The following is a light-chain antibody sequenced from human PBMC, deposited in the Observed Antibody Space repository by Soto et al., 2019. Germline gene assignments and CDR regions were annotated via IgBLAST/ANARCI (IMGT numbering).Light chain of an antibody. J-gene: IGLJ2*01. CDR2: LEGSGSY. Sequence: QPVLTQSSSASASLGSSVKLTCTLSSGHSSYIIAWHQQQPGKAPRYLMKLEGSGSYNKGSGVPDRFSGSSSGADRYLTIHNLQSEDEDDYYCETWDINPHVVFGGGTKVTVL. CDR1: SGHSSYI. V-gene: IGLV4-60*03. CDR3: ETWDINPHVV.